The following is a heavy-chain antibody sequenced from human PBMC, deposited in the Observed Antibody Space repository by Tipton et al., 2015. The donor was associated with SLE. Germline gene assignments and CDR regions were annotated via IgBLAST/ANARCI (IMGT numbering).Heavy chain of an antibody. J-gene: IGHJ6*02. D-gene: IGHD3-10*01. CDR3: ARGGGSYGSGSYYPMDV. CDR2: INHSGST. CDR1: GGSFSGYY. V-gene: IGHV4-34*01. Sequence: TLSLTCAVYGGSFSGYYWSWIRQPPGKGLEWIGEINHSGSTNYNPSLKSRVTISIDTSKNQFSLKLSSVTAADTAVHYCARGGGSYGSGSYYPMDVWGQGTTVTVSS.